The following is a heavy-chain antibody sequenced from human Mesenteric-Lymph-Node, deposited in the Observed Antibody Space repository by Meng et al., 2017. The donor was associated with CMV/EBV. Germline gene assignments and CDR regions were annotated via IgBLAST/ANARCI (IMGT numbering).Heavy chain of an antibody. Sequence: GESLKISCEASGFTFSDYEMNWVRQAPGKGPEWVSYLNAAGTKIYYADSVKGRFTISRDSAKTTLYLQMNSLRTDDTAVYYCARFAASSVNPTGEFDYWGQGTLVTVSS. CDR3: ARFAASSVNPTGEFDY. J-gene: IGHJ4*02. V-gene: IGHV3-48*03. CDR2: LNAAGTKI. CDR1: GFTFSDYE. D-gene: IGHD3-10*01.